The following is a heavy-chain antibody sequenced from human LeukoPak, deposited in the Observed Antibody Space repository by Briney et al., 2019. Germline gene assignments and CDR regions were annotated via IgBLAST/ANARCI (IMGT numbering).Heavy chain of an antibody. D-gene: IGHD4-17*01. CDR1: RFIFSTYV. J-gene: IGHJ3*02. V-gene: IGHV3-23*01. CDR3: AKDPNGDYVGAFDS. Sequence: GGSLRLSCAASRFIFSTYVMTWVRQAPGKGLEWVSGIHGSGVTTYYADSVKGRFTISRDNSRKMLYLQMNSLRVEDTAVYYCAKDPNGDYVGAFDSWGQGTMVTVSS. CDR2: IHGSGVTT.